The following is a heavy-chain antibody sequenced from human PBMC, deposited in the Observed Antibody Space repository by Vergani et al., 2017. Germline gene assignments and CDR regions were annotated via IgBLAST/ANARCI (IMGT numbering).Heavy chain of an antibody. CDR2: ISPDGFST. J-gene: IGHJ4*02. CDR1: GYTFTAYY. D-gene: IGHD5-18*01. V-gene: IGHV1-46*01. CDR3: AREGVDTAMVQN. Sequence: QVQLVQSGAEVGKPGASVKISCKASGYTFTAYYIHWVRQAPEQGLEWVGVISPDGFSTFYAQKFQGRVTITRDTSTSTVYVEVTSLRSEDTAVYYCAREGVDTAMVQNWGQGTLVTVSS.